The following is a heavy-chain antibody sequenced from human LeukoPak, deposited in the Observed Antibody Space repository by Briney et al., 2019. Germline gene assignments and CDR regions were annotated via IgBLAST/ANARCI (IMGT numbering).Heavy chain of an antibody. CDR2: IHYNGNT. Sequence: SETLSLTCTVSGGSISTYFWNWIRQPPGKGLEWIANIHYNGNTNYNPSLRSRVTISADTSKNQFSLRLSSVTAADTAVYYCVRTGEITTVCDYWGRGALVTVSS. J-gene: IGHJ4*02. CDR3: VRTGEITTVCDY. D-gene: IGHD4-17*01. V-gene: IGHV4-59*08. CDR1: GGSISTYF.